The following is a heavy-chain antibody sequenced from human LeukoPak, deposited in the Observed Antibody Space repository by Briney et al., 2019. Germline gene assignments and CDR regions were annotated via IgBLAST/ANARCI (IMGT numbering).Heavy chain of an antibody. CDR1: GGSFSGYY. Sequence: PSETLSLTCAVYGGSFSGYYWSWIRQPPGKGLEWIGEINHSGSNNYNPSLKSRGNISVDTSKNQFSLKLSSVTAADTAVYYCARAKTWSGYYVQSFLTFDYWGQGTLVTVSS. J-gene: IGHJ4*02. CDR3: ARAKTWSGYYVQSFLTFDY. D-gene: IGHD3-3*01. V-gene: IGHV4-34*01. CDR2: INHSGSN.